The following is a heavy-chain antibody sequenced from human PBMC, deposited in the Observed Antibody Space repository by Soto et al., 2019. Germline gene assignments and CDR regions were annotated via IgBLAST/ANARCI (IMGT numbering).Heavy chain of an antibody. J-gene: IGHJ6*02. D-gene: IGHD3-10*01. CDR3: ARDGYYDSGSYGMDV. CDR1: GYTFTRSG. V-gene: IGHV1-18*01. CDR2: ISDYNGNT. Sequence: ASVKVSCKASGYTFTRSGISWVRQAPGQGFEWMGWISDYNGNTNYAQKFQGRVIMTTDTSTKTAYMVLRSLRFDDTAVYYCARDGYYDSGSYGMDVWGQGTTVTVSS.